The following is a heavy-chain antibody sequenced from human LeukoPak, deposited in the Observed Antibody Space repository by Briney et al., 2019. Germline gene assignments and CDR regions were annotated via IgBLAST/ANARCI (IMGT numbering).Heavy chain of an antibody. CDR2: IYSSGST. CDR1: GGSISSSTYY. D-gene: IGHD5-12*01. J-gene: IGHJ4*02. Sequence: AETLSLTCTVSGGSISSSTYYWGWIRQPPGKGLEWIGSIYSSGSTYYNPYHKSRVTISVDTSKNQFSLKLSSVTAADTAVYYCARSGSGYLRYYFDYWGQGTLVTVSS. V-gene: IGHV4-39*07. CDR3: ARSGSGYLRYYFDY.